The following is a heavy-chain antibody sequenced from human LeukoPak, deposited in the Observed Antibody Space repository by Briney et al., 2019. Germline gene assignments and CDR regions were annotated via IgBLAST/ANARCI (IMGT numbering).Heavy chain of an antibody. CDR1: GGSISSYY. Sequence: SETLSLTCTVSGGSISSYYWSWIRQPPGKGLEWIGYIYYSGSTNYNPSLKSRVTISVDTSKNQFSLKLSSVTAADTAVYYCARVTIVGATLFDHWGQGTLVTVSS. D-gene: IGHD1-26*01. CDR2: IYYSGST. CDR3: ARVTIVGATLFDH. V-gene: IGHV4-59*01. J-gene: IGHJ4*02.